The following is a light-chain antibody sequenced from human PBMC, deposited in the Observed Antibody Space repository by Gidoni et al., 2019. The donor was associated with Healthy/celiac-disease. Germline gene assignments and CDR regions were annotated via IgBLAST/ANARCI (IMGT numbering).Light chain of an antibody. Sequence: EIVLSPSPGTLSLSPGERATLPCRARLGVSSSYLAWYQQKPGQAPRLLIYGASSRATGIPDRFSGSGSGTDFTLTISRLEPEDFAVYYCQQYGSLITFGQGTQLEIK. V-gene: IGKV3-20*01. CDR3: QQYGSLIT. CDR2: GAS. J-gene: IGKJ5*01. CDR1: LGVSSSY.